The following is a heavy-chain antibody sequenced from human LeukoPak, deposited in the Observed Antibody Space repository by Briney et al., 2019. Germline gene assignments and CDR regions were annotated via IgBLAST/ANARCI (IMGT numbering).Heavy chain of an antibody. J-gene: IGHJ4*02. CDR2: INPNSGGT. CDR1: GYTFTGYY. Sequence: ASVKVSCKASGYTFTGYYMHCVRQAPRQGLEWMGWINPNSGGTNYAQKFQGRVTMTRDTSISTAYMELSRLRSDDTAVYYCARVGVYCSGGSCLTGEYYFDYWGQGTLVTVSS. D-gene: IGHD2-15*01. V-gene: IGHV1-2*02. CDR3: ARVGVYCSGGSCLTGEYYFDY.